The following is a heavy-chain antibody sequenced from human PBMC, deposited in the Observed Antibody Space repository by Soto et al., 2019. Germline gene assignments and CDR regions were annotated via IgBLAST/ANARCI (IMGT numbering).Heavy chain of an antibody. V-gene: IGHV3-23*01. CDR1: GFTFSSYA. CDR3: AQGQANLGFITKYYINY. J-gene: IGHJ4*02. Sequence: EVQLLDSGGGLVQPGGSLRLSCAASGFTFSSYAMSWVRQAPGKGLEWVSAISGSGGSTYYADSVKGRFTISRDNSNNTMYLQINRLRAEDTAVYYCAQGQANLGFITKYYINYWGQGTLVTVSS. D-gene: IGHD3-16*02. CDR2: ISGSGGST.